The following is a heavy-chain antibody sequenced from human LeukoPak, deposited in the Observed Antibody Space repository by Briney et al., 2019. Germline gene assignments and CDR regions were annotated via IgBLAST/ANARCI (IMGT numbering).Heavy chain of an antibody. CDR1: GFTFSSYE. Sequence: PGGSLRLSCAASGFTFSSYEMNWVRQAPGKGLEWVSYISSSGSTIYYADSVKGRFTISRDNAKNSLYLQMNSLRAEDTAVYYCARDGHGNFWRARRTYYMDVWGKGTTVTVSS. D-gene: IGHD3-3*01. J-gene: IGHJ6*03. V-gene: IGHV3-48*03. CDR2: ISSSGSTI. CDR3: ARDGHGNFWRARRTYYMDV.